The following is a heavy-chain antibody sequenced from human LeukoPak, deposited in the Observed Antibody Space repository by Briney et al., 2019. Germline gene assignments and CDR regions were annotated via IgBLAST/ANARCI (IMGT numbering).Heavy chain of an antibody. CDR1: GVSISSSNSY. CDR2: IYYSGNT. CDR3: ARDLVVGGPNWFDP. D-gene: IGHD3-16*01. Sequence: SETLSLTCTVSGVSISSSNSYWGWIRQPPGKGLEWIGSIYYSGNTYYNASLKSQVSISIDTSKNQFSLRLTSVTAADTAVYYCARDLVVGGPNWFDPWGQGTLVTVSS. J-gene: IGHJ5*02. V-gene: IGHV4-39*02.